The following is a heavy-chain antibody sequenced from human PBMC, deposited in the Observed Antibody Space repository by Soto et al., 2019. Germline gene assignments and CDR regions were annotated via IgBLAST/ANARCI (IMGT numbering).Heavy chain of an antibody. V-gene: IGHV3-30*18. J-gene: IGHJ3*02. Sequence: QVQLVESGGGVVQPGRSLRLSCAASGFTFSSYGMHWVRQAPGKGLEWVAVISYDGSNKYYADSVKGRFTISRDNSKNTLYLQMNSLRAEDTAVYYCAKVGLWFGESENAFDIWGQGTMVTVSS. CDR3: AKVGLWFGESENAFDI. CDR2: ISYDGSNK. D-gene: IGHD3-10*01. CDR1: GFTFSSYG.